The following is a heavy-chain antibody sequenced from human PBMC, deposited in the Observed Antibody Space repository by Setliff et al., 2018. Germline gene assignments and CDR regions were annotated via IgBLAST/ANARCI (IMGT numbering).Heavy chain of an antibody. D-gene: IGHD2-2*01. J-gene: IGHJ6*03. CDR1: GFTFSRYW. Sequence: GGSLRLSCAASGFTFSRYWMSWVRQAPGKGLEWVAVIWYDGSNKYYADSVKGRFTISRDNSKNTLYLQMNSLRAEDTAVYYCAKMAGYCSSTSCSYYYYYMDVWGKGTTVTVSS. CDR3: AKMAGYCSSTSCSYYYYYMDV. V-gene: IGHV3-33*06. CDR2: IWYDGSNK.